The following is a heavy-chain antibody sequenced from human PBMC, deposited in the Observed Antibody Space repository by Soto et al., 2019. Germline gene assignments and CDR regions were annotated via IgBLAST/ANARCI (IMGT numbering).Heavy chain of an antibody. J-gene: IGHJ5*01. D-gene: IGHD3-22*01. CDR3: ARGPSSGYYYDQAYWFDY. V-gene: IGHV4-61*01. Sequence: SETLSLTCTVSGGSVSSGSYYWSWIRQPPGKGLEWIGYIYYSGSTDYNPSLKSRVTISVDTSKNQFSLKLSSVTAADTAVYYCARGPSSGYYYDQAYWFDYWGQGTLVTVSS. CDR1: GGSVSSGSYY. CDR2: IYYSGST.